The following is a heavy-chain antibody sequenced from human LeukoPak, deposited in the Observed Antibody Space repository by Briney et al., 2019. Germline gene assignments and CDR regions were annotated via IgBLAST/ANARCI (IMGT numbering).Heavy chain of an antibody. Sequence: GGSLRLSCAASGFTFSSYAMSWVRQAPGKGLEWVSTIIGSGGDTFYADSVKGRFTISRDNSKNTLYLQMNSLRAEDTAVYYCAKGLDCFDYWGQGTLVTVSS. CDR1: GFTFSSYA. V-gene: IGHV3-23*01. CDR2: IIGSGGDT. D-gene: IGHD6-19*01. CDR3: AKGLDCFDY. J-gene: IGHJ4*02.